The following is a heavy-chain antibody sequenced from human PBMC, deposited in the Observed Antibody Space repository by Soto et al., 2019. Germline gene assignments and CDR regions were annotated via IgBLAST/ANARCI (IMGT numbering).Heavy chain of an antibody. CDR1: GFTVSSNY. V-gene: IGHV3-66*01. D-gene: IGHD5-12*01. CDR2: IYSGGST. CDR3: ASNVILATIPSDY. J-gene: IGHJ4*02. Sequence: GGSLRLSCAASGFTVSSNYMSWVRQAPGKGLEWVSVIYSGGSTYYADSVKGRFTISRDNSKNTLYLQMNSLRAEDTAVYYCASNVILATIPSDYWGQGTLVTVSS.